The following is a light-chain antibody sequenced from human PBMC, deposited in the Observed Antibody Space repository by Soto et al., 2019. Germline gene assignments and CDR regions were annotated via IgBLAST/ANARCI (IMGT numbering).Light chain of an antibody. CDR3: VVWDDSLRGWV. J-gene: IGLJ7*01. V-gene: IGLV1-47*01. CDR1: SSNVGVNY. Sequence: QSVLTQPPSASGTPGQRVTISCSGSSSNVGVNYVYWHQQIPGTAPTLLIYMNNQRPSGVPDRFSGSKSGSSASLAISGLRTDDEADYRWVVWDDSLRGWVFGAGTQLTVL. CDR2: MNN.